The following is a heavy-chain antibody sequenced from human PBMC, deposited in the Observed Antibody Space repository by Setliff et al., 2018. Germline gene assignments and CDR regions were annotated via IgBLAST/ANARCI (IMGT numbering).Heavy chain of an antibody. CDR2: IGHTGSI. V-gene: IGHV4-38-2*02. CDR3: AREQWLDPPGYYYMDV. D-gene: IGHD6-19*01. J-gene: IGHJ6*03. Sequence: SETLSLTCTVSGYSISSGYIWGWIRQPPGKGLEWVGNIGHTGSINYNPSLKSRLTISRDTSKNQVSLKLNSVTATDMAVYYCAREQWLDPPGYYYMDVWAKGTTVTVSS. CDR1: GYSISSGYI.